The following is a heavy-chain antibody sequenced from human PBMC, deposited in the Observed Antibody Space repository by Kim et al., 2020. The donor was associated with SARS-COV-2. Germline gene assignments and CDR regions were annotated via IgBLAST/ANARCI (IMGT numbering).Heavy chain of an antibody. Sequence: GGSLRLSCAASGFTFSSYGMHWVRQAPGKGLEWVAVIWYDGSNKYYADSVKGRFTISRDNSKNTLYLQMNSLRAEDTAVYYCARGAPTYYYDSSGYYSPAYWGQGTLVTVSS. CDR3: ARGAPTYYYDSSGYYSPAY. V-gene: IGHV3-33*01. CDR1: GFTFSSYG. J-gene: IGHJ4*02. D-gene: IGHD3-22*01. CDR2: IWYDGSNK.